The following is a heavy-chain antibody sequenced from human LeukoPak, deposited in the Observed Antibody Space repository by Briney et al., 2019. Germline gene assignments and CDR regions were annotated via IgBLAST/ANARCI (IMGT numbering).Heavy chain of an antibody. V-gene: IGHV3-23*01. CDR3: AKDQVGATGEGNFDY. D-gene: IGHD1-26*01. Sequence: GGSLRLSCAASGFTFSSYAMSWVRQAPGKGLEWVSAISGSGGSTYYADSVKGRFTISRDNSKNTLYLQMNSLRAEDTAVYYCAKDQVGATGEGNFDYWGQGTLVTVSS. J-gene: IGHJ4*02. CDR2: ISGSGGST. CDR1: GFTFSSYA.